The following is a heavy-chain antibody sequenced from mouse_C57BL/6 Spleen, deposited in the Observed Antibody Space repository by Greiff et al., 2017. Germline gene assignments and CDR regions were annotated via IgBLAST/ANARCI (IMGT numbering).Heavy chain of an antibody. D-gene: IGHD1-1*01. CDR1: GYTFTSYW. J-gene: IGHJ2*01. CDR2: IDPSDSYT. Sequence: VQLQQPGAELVKPGASVKLSCKASGYTFTSYWMQWVKQRPGQGLEWIGEIDPSDSYTNYNQKFKGKATLTVDTSSSTAYMQLSSLTSEDSAVYYCARSPNGSSYGYWGQGTTLTVSS. CDR3: ARSPNGSSYGY. V-gene: IGHV1-50*01.